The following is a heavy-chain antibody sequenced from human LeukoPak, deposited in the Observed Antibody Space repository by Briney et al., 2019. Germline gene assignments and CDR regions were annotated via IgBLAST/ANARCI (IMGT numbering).Heavy chain of an antibody. CDR1: GFTFNSYW. CDR2: INPGGSSI. D-gene: IGHD1-14*01. Sequence: GGSLGLSCAASGFTFNSYWMHWVRQVPGKGLVWVARINPGGSSITYADSVKGRFTISRDNAKNTLYLQMDSLRAEDTGVYYCARSNQADDYWGQGTLVTVSS. V-gene: IGHV3-74*01. J-gene: IGHJ4*02. CDR3: ARSNQADDY.